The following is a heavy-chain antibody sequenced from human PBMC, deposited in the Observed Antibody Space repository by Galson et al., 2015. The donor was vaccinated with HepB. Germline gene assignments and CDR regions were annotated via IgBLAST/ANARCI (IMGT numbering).Heavy chain of an antibody. CDR3: AREVRSSLQWLVPRYFEY. CDR2: IKQDGSEK. CDR1: GFTFSSYW. V-gene: IGHV3-7*03. Sequence: SLRLSCAASGFTFSSYWMSWVRQAPGKGLEWVANIKQDGSEKYYVDSVKGRFTISRDNAKNSLYLQMNSLRAEDTAVYYCAREVRSSLQWLVPRYFEYWGQGTRVTVSS. D-gene: IGHD6-19*01. J-gene: IGHJ4*02.